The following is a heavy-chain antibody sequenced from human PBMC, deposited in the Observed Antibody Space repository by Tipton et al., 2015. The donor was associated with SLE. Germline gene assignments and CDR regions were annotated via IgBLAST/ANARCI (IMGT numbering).Heavy chain of an antibody. V-gene: IGHV4-4*08. Sequence: TLSLTCTVSGGSISGYYWSWIRQPPGNGLEWIGDIYTSGNTNYNPSLKSRVTISVETSKNQFSLKLSSVTAADTAVYYCAREFLNPVTTVHYYFDLWGRGTLVTVSS. CDR3: AREFLNPVTTVHYYFDL. CDR2: IYTSGNT. J-gene: IGHJ2*01. CDR1: GGSISGYY. D-gene: IGHD4-11*01.